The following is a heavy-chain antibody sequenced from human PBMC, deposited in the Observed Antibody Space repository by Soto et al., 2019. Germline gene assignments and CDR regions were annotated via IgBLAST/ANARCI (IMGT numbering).Heavy chain of an antibody. CDR3: ASDSHYRSGY. J-gene: IGHJ4*02. CDR1: GGSISSGGYY. Sequence: SSETLSLTCTVFGGSISSGGYYWSWIRQHPGKGLEWIGYIYHSGSTYYNPSLESRGTISVDTSKNQFSLKLSSVTAADTAVYYGASDSHYRSGYWGQGTLVPGAS. V-gene: IGHV4-31*03. D-gene: IGHD1-26*01. CDR2: IYHSGST.